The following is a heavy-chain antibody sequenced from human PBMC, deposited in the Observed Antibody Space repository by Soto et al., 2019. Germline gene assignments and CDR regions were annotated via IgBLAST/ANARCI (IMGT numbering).Heavy chain of an antibody. V-gene: IGHV4-39*01. CDR3: ARQVSRGYCTPPGSDLLSWIDA. J-gene: IGHJ5*02. CDR1: GGSISNKRYY. D-gene: IGHD2-8*01. CDR2: IHYSGST. Sequence: SETLSLTCTVSGGSISNKRYYWGWIRQPPGKGLEWIGSIHYSGSTYDNTSLKSRVTISADTSKNQLSLKLKSVTAADTAVYFCARQVSRGYCTPPGSDLLSWIDAWCQGTHVTVSS.